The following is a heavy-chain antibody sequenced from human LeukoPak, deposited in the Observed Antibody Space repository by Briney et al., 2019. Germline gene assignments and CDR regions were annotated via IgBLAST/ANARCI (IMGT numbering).Heavy chain of an antibody. Sequence: PSETLSLTCTVSGGSISSYYWSWIRQPPGKGLEWIGYIYYSGSTNYNPSLESRVTISVDTSKNQFSLKLSSVTAADTAVYYCARGGVYSSGWYYYYYGMDVWGQGTMVTVSS. CDR3: ARGGVYSSGWYYYYYGMDV. J-gene: IGHJ6*02. D-gene: IGHD6-19*01. CDR1: GGSISSYY. V-gene: IGHV4-59*01. CDR2: IYYSGST.